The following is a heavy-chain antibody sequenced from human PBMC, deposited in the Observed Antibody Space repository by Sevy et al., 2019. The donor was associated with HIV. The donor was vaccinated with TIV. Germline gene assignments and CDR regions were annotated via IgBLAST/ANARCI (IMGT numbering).Heavy chain of an antibody. V-gene: IGHV3-30*04. D-gene: IGHD6-6*01. CDR2: ISSDGSNS. Sequence: GGSLRLSCAASGFAFSYFPLHWVRQGPGKGLEWLAVISSDGSNSFYTDSVKGRFIISRDDSKKTFYLQMNSLRPDDTAVYFCARDCLGLSSSSLLIENTFDLWGQGTVVTVSS. CDR1: GFAFSYFP. CDR3: ARDCLGLSSSSLLIENTFDL. J-gene: IGHJ3*01.